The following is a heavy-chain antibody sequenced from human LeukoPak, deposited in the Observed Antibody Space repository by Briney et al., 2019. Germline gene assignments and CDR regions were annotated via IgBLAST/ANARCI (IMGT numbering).Heavy chain of an antibody. D-gene: IGHD4-17*01. CDR3: ARALDYGDCLDY. J-gene: IGHJ4*02. CDR1: GFTFSSYA. Sequence: GGSLRLSCAASGFTFSSYAMSWVRQAPGKGLEWVSSISSSSSYIYCADSVKGRFTISRDNAKNSLYLQMNSLRAEDTAVYYCARALDYGDCLDYWGQGTLVTVSS. V-gene: IGHV3-21*01. CDR2: ISSSSSYI.